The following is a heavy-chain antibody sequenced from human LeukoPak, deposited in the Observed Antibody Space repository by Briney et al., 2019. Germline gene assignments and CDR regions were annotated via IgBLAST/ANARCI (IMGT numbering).Heavy chain of an antibody. J-gene: IGHJ1*01. CDR2: NYYSGRT. CDR1: GDSVSRSDSY. V-gene: IGHV4-39*01. D-gene: IGHD3-22*01. Sequence: SETLSLTCSVSGDSVSRSDSYWDWIRQPPGKGLEWIGNNYYSGRTYYSTSLKSRVPMSVDPSNSQFSRNLRSVTAADTAVYYCARRRYYDGSGYLEWGQGTLLSVSS. CDR3: ARRRYYDGSGYLE.